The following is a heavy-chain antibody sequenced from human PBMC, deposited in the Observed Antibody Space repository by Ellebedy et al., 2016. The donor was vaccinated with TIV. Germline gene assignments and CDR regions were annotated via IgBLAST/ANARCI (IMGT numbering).Heavy chain of an antibody. CDR1: RIIFSNAW. D-gene: IGHD3-10*01. Sequence: GESLKISCAASRIIFSNAWMHWVRQAPGKGLEWVGRIKSKGDGGTADYSAPVKGRFTISRDDSRDTVYLQINSLRAEDTAMYYCARDSGRRNSWDTDYWGQGTQVTVSS. J-gene: IGHJ4*02. CDR2: IKSKGDGGTA. V-gene: IGHV3-15*07. CDR3: ARDSGRRNSWDTDY.